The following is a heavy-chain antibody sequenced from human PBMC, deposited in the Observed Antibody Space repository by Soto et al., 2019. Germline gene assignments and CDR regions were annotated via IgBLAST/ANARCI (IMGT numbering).Heavy chain of an antibody. V-gene: IGHV1-69*13. D-gene: IGHD3-22*01. CDR2: IIPIFGTA. Sequence: SVKVSCKASGGTFRSYAISWVRQAPGQGLEWMGGIIPIFGTANYAQKFQGRVTITADESTSTAYMELSSLRSEDTAVYYCARVEPRDDSSGYYYNYWYFDLWGRGTLVTVSS. CDR3: ARVEPRDDSSGYYYNYWYFDL. CDR1: GGTFRSYA. J-gene: IGHJ2*01.